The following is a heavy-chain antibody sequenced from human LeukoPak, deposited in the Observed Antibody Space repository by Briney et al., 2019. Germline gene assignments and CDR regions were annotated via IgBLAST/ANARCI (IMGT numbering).Heavy chain of an antibody. D-gene: IGHD6-13*01. CDR2: IYSGGGT. CDR1: GFTVSNNY. CDR3: ARGSYVQQRQDLFDY. V-gene: IGHV3-66*01. J-gene: IGHJ4*02. Sequence: GGSLRLSCAASGFTVSNNYMSWVRQAPGKGLEWVSVIYSGGGTYYADSVKGRFTISRDNSKNTLYLQMNSLRAEDTAVYYCARGSYVQQRQDLFDYWGQGTLVTVSS.